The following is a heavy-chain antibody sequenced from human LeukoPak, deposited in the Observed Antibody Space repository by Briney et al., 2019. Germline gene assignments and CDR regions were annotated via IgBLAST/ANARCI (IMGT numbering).Heavy chain of an antibody. D-gene: IGHD3-22*01. Sequence: ASVKVSCKASGGTFSSYAISWVRQAPGQGLEWMGSIIPIFGIANYAQKFQGRVTITADKSTSTAYMELSSLRSEDTAVYYCASARINYYDSSGYYHWGQGTLVTVSS. CDR3: ASARINYYDSSGYYH. CDR1: GGTFSSYA. V-gene: IGHV1-69*04. CDR2: IIPIFGIA. J-gene: IGHJ5*02.